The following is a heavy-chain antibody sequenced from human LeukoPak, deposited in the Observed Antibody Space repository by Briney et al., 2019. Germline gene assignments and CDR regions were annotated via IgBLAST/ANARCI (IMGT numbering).Heavy chain of an antibody. D-gene: IGHD2-15*01. CDR2: ISATGGTT. Sequence: GGSLRLSCAASGFTFSSYGMSWVRQAPGKGLEWVSAISATGGTTYYADSVKGRFTISRDNAKNSLYLQMNSLRAEDTAVHYCARAGVVVAAYYYYYMDVWGKGTTVTISS. J-gene: IGHJ6*03. V-gene: IGHV3-23*01. CDR3: ARAGVVVAAYYYYYMDV. CDR1: GFTFSSYG.